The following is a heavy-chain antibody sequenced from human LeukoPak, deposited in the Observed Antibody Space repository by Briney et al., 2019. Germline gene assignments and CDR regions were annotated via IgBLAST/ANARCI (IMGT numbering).Heavy chain of an antibody. V-gene: IGHV4-59*01. CDR2: IYYSGST. CDR3: ARTLTIFGVVTLGYYFDY. CDR1: GGSISSYY. Sequence: SETLSLTCTVSGGSISSYYWSWIRQPPGKGLEWIGYIYYSGSTNYNPSLKSRVTISVDMSKNQFSLKLSSVTAADTAVYYCARTLTIFGVVTLGYYFDYWGQGTLVTVSS. J-gene: IGHJ4*02. D-gene: IGHD3-3*01.